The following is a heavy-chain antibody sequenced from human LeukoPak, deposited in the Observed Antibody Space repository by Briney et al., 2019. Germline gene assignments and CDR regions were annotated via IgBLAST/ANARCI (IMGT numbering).Heavy chain of an antibody. CDR2: IIPIFGTA. Sequence: GASVKVSCKASGGTFSSYAISWVRQAPGQGLEWMGGIIPIFGTANYAQKFQGRVTITRDTSASTAYMELSSLRSEDTAVYYCARGIAAAGILGWGQGTLVTVSS. CDR3: ARGIAAAGILG. J-gene: IGHJ4*02. V-gene: IGHV1-69*05. D-gene: IGHD6-13*01. CDR1: GGTFSSYA.